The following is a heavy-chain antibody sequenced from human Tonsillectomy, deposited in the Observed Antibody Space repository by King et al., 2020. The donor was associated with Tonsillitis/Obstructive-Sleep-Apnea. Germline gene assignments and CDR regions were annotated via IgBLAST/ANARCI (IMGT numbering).Heavy chain of an antibody. CDR2: VIRSGGST. CDR3: AKGTYDTSGPFDY. J-gene: IGHJ4*02. CDR1: GFTFSSYA. Sequence: VQLVESGEGLIQPGGSLRLSCAASGFTFSSYAMSWVRQAPGKGLEWVSAVIRSGGSTYYADSVKGRFTISRDNSKNTLYLQMNSLRAEDTAVYYCAKGTYDTSGPFDYWGQGTLVTVSS. V-gene: IGHV3-23*04. D-gene: IGHD3-22*01.